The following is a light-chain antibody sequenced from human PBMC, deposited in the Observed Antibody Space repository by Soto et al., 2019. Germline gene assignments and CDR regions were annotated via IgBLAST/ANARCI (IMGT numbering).Light chain of an antibody. CDR2: DAS. J-gene: IGKJ1*01. CDR1: QSVSSW. CDR3: QQYSSYWT. V-gene: IGKV1-5*01. Sequence: DIQMTQSPSTLSASVGDRVTITFRASQSVSSWLAWYQQKPGKAPNLLIYDASTLESGVPSRFSGGGSGTEFTLTISSLQPDDFATYYCQQYSSYWTFGQGTKVDIK.